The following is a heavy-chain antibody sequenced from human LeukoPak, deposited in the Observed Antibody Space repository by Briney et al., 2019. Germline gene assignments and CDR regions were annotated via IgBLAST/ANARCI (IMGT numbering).Heavy chain of an antibody. CDR1: GGSFSSYD. J-gene: IGHJ2*01. Sequence: SETLSLTCAVYGGSFSSYDWSWIRQPAGKGLEWIGRIDTSGNTNYKPSLKSRVTMSVDTSKKQFSLKLTSVTAADTAVYYCARVSSSWYQDWYFDLWGRGTLVTVSS. CDR3: ARVSSSWYQDWYFDL. CDR2: IDTSGNT. V-gene: IGHV4-59*10. D-gene: IGHD6-13*01.